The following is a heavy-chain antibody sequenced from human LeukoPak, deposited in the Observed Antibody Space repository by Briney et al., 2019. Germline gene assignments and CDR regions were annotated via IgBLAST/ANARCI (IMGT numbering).Heavy chain of an antibody. J-gene: IGHJ6*03. CDR2: IYNSGST. CDR1: GGSISSGSYY. D-gene: IGHD6-13*01. V-gene: IGHV4-61*02. Sequence: SETLSLTCTVSGGSISSGSYYWSWIRQPAGKGLEWIGRIYNSGSTNYNPSLKSRVTISVDTSKNQFSLNLSSVTAADTAVYYCARGKAPYSSSWSVYYYYYYYMDVWGKGTTVTISS. CDR3: ARGKAPYSSSWSVYYYYYYYMDV.